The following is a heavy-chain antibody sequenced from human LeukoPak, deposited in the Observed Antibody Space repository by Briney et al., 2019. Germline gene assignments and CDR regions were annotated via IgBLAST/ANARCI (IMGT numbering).Heavy chain of an antibody. CDR1: GFTVSSNY. J-gene: IGHJ6*02. V-gene: IGHV3-53*05. CDR2: IYSGGST. CDR3: AKDGRRVVNYYYGMDV. Sequence: PGGSLRLSCAASGFTVSSNYMSWVRQAPGKGLEWVSVIYSGGSTYYADSVKGRFTISRDNSKNTLYLQMNSLRAEDTAVYYCAKDGRRVVNYYYGMDVWGQGTTVTVSS.